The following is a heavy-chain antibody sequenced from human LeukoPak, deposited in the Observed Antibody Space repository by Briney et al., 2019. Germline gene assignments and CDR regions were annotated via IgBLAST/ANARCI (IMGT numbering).Heavy chain of an antibody. CDR1: GFTFSSYG. J-gene: IGHJ4*02. CDR3: AKDATYYDFWSGSAHFDY. Sequence: GRSLRLSCAASGFTFSSYGMHWVRQAPGKGLEWVSAISGSGGSTYYADSVKGRFTISRDSSKNTLYLQMNSLRAEDTAVYYCAKDATYYDFWSGSAHFDYWGQGTLVTVSS. D-gene: IGHD3-3*01. CDR2: ISGSGGST. V-gene: IGHV3-23*01.